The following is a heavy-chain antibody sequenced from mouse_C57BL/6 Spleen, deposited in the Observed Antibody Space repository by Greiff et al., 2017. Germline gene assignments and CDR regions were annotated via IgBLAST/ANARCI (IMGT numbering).Heavy chain of an antibody. CDR2: IYPGDGDT. CDR1: GYAFSSSW. V-gene: IGHV1-82*01. J-gene: IGHJ2*01. CDR3: ARSGGNFDY. D-gene: IGHD1-1*01. Sequence: QVQLQQSGPELVKPGASVKISCKASGYAFSSSWMNWVKQRPGKGLEWIGRIYPGDGDTNYNGKFKGKATLTADKSSSTAYMQLSSLTSEDSAVYFCARSGGNFDYWGQGTTLTVSS.